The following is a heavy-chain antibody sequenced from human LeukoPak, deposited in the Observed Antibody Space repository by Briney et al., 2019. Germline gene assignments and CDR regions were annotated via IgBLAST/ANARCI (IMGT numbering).Heavy chain of an antibody. V-gene: IGHV3-7*01. CDR1: GFTFSSYW. Sequence: GGSLRLSWAASGFTFSSYWMSWVRKAPGKGLELVANIKQDGSEKYYVDSVKGRFTISRDNAKNSLYLQMNSLRAEDTAVYYCARDFHSSSFDYWGQGTLVTVSS. CDR2: IKQDGSEK. J-gene: IGHJ4*02. CDR3: ARDFHSSSFDY.